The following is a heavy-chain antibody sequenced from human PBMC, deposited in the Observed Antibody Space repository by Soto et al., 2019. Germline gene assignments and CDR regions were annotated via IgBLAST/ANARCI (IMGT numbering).Heavy chain of an antibody. CDR1: GGSISSNY. J-gene: IGHJ6*02. CDR3: ARDQVVTSMGYYYYYGVDV. Sequence: PSETLSLTCTGSGGSISSNYWSWIRQPPGKGLEWIGYIYYSGNTNYNPSLKSRVTISVDTSKNQFSLKLSSVTAADTAVYYCARDQVVTSMGYYYYYGVDVWGQGTTVTVSS. V-gene: IGHV4-59*01. D-gene: IGHD2-15*01. CDR2: IYYSGNT.